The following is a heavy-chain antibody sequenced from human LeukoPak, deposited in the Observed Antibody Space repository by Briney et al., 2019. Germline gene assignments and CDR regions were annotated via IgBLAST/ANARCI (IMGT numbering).Heavy chain of an antibody. CDR1: GYTFTGYY. D-gene: IGHD6-19*01. V-gene: IGHV1-2*02. CDR2: INPNSGGT. CDR3: AGMGYSSGYNWFDP. J-gene: IGHJ5*02. Sequence: GASVKVSCKASGYTFTGYYMHWVRQAPGQGLEWMGWINPNSGGTNYAQKFQGRVTMTRDTSISTAYMELSRLRSDDTAVYYCAGMGYSSGYNWFDPWGQGTLVTVSS.